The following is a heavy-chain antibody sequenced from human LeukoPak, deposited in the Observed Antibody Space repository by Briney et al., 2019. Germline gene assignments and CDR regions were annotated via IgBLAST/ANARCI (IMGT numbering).Heavy chain of an antibody. CDR2: ISRSGDIT. J-gene: IGHJ4*02. CDR1: GAAFSKYG. Sequence: PGGSLRLSCAASGAAFSKYGMKWVRQAAGAGLEYISGISRSGDITHYADSVKGRFTISRDNVKNTLYLQMNSLRAEDTAQYYCATEGFYFWGPGTQVTVSS. CDR3: ATEGFYF. V-gene: IGHV3-23*01.